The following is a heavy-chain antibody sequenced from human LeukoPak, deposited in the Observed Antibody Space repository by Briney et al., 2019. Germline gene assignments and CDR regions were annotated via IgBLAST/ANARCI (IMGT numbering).Heavy chain of an antibody. V-gene: IGHV1-69*13. J-gene: IGHJ4*02. D-gene: IGHD5-24*01. CDR3: ARADRDGYNV. CDR2: IIPIFGTA. Sequence: GASVKVSCTASGGTFSSYAISWVRQAPGQGLEWMGGIIPIFGTANYAQKFQGRVTITADESTSTAYMELSSLRSEDTAVYYCARADRDGYNVWGQGTLVTVSS. CDR1: GGTFSSYA.